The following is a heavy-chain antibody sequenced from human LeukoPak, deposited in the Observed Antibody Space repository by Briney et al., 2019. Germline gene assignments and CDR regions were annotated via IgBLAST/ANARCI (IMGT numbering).Heavy chain of an antibody. CDR2: IIPSFGTA. Sequence: SVKVSCKASGGTFSSYAISWVRQAPGQGLEWMGGIIPSFGTANYAQKFQGRGTITADESTSTAYMELSSLRSEDTAVYYCARVPIRITIFGVVTFVEFDYWGQGTLVTVSS. J-gene: IGHJ4*02. D-gene: IGHD3-3*01. CDR1: GGTFSSYA. CDR3: ARVPIRITIFGVVTFVEFDY. V-gene: IGHV1-69*01.